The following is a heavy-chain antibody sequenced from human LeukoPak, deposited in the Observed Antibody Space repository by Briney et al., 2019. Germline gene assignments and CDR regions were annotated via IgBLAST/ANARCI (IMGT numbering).Heavy chain of an antibody. CDR1: GGTFSSYA. J-gene: IGHJ6*03. CDR3: AIAAAGTYYYYYMDV. D-gene: IGHD6-13*01. V-gene: IGHV1-69*05. CDR2: IIPIFGTA. Sequence: SVKVSCKASGGTFSSYAISWVRQAPGQGLEWMGRIIPIFGTANYAQKFQGRVTITTDESTSTAYMELSSLRSEDTAVYYCAIAAAGTYYYYYMDVWGKGTTVTVSS.